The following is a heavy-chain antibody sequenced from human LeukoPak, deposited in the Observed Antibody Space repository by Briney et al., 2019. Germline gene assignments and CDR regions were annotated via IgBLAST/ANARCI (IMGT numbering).Heavy chain of an antibody. D-gene: IGHD6-13*01. J-gene: IGHJ4*02. Sequence: PTGRSLRLSCAASGFTFSSYAMHWVRQAPGKGLEWVAVISYDGSNKYYADSVKGRFTISRDNSKNTLYLQMNSLRAEDTAVYYCAKSWRYSSTYYFDYWGQGTLVTVSS. CDR1: GFTFSSYA. CDR3: AKSWRYSSTYYFDY. CDR2: ISYDGSNK. V-gene: IGHV3-30-3*02.